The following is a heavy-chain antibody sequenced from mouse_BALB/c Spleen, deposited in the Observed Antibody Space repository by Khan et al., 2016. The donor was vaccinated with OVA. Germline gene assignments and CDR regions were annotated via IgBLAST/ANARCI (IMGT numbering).Heavy chain of an antibody. CDR2: ISFSGST. J-gene: IGHJ4*01. CDR1: GYSITSDFA. D-gene: IGHD2-2*01. CDR3: ISSVDYAYAYAMDY. Sequence: EVQLVESGPGLVKPSQSLSLTCTVTGYSITSDFAWNWVRQFPGNKLEWMGYISFSGSTSYDPSLKSRLSITRDTSKNQFFLQLNSVTTEDTATYYCISSVDYAYAYAMDYWGQGISVTVSS. V-gene: IGHV3-2*02.